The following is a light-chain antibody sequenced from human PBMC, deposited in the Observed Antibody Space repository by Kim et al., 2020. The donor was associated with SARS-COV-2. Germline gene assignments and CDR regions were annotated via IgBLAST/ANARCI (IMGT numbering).Light chain of an antibody. J-gene: IGKJ2*01. CDR3: QQYGSSPYT. CDR2: GAS. Sequence: EIVLTQPPGTLSLSPGERATLSCRASQSVSSSYLAWYQQKPGQAPRLLIYGASSRATGIPDRFSGSGSGTDFTLTISRLEPEDFAVYYCQQYGSSPYTFGQGTKLEI. V-gene: IGKV3-20*01. CDR1: QSVSSSY.